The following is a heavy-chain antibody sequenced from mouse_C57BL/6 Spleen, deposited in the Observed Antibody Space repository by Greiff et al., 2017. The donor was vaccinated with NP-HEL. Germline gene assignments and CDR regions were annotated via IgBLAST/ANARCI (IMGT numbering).Heavy chain of an antibody. CDR3: TSFITTVVANFDV. CDR2: IDPENGDT. Sequence: VQLQQSGAELVRPGASVKLSSTASGFNIKDDYMHWVKQRPEQGLEWIGWIDPENGDTEYASKFQGKATITADTSSNTAYLQLSSLTSEDTAVYYCTSFITTVVANFDVWGTGTTVTVSS. CDR1: GFNIKDDY. J-gene: IGHJ1*03. D-gene: IGHD1-1*01. V-gene: IGHV14-4*01.